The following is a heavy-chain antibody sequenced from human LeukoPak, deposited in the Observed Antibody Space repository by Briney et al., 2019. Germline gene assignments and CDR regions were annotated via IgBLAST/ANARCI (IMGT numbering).Heavy chain of an antibody. CDR3: ARSVGDYSLGYFDY. J-gene: IGHJ4*02. CDR1: GFTFSSYA. D-gene: IGHD4-17*01. CDR2: ISGSGGST. Sequence: GGSLRLSCAASGFTFSSYAMSWVRQAPGKGLEWVSAISGSGGSTYYADSVKGRFTISRDNSKNTLYLRMNSLRAEDTAVYYCARSVGDYSLGYFDYWGQGTLVTVSS. V-gene: IGHV3-23*01.